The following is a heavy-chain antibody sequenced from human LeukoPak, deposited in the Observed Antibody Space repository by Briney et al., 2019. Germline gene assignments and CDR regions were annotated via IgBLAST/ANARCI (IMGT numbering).Heavy chain of an antibody. CDR3: AREGTKEATHYFAY. V-gene: IGHV3-23*01. CDR1: GFTLRSYA. D-gene: IGHD2-15*01. Sequence: GGSLRLSCAASGFTLRSYAMSWVRQAPGKGLEWVSSISGNGGNIYHADSVKGRFTISRDISKNTLYLQMNGLRADDTAVYYCAREGTKEATHYFAYCGQGTMVTVSS. J-gene: IGHJ4*02. CDR2: ISGNGGNI.